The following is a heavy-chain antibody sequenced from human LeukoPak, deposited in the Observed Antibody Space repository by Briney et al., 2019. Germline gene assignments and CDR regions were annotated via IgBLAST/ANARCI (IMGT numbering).Heavy chain of an antibody. J-gene: IGHJ4*02. CDR3: ARDRGVPYFITGTTTAFFDY. D-gene: IGHD1-7*01. CDR1: GFTFSSYS. CDR2: ISSSSSYI. Sequence: PAGSLRLSCAASGFTFSSYSMNWVRQAPGKGLEWVSSISSSSSYIYYAGSVKGRFTISRDNAKNSLYLQMNSLRAEDTAVYYCARDRGVPYFITGTTTAFFDYWGQGTLVTVSS. V-gene: IGHV3-21*01.